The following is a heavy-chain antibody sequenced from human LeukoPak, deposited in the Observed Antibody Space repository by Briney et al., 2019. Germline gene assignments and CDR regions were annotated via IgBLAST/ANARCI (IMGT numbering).Heavy chain of an antibody. J-gene: IGHJ3*02. D-gene: IGHD3-10*01. CDR2: IYYSGTA. CDR3: ARDRPAEKISVWFGGPSGGLDPFDI. Sequence: SETLSLTCTVSGASISGYHGSWIRQPPGKGLEWMGYIYYSGTANYNPSLESRVTISIDTSKNQISLNLSSVTAADTAIYYCARDRPAEKISVWFGGPSGGLDPFDIWGQGKMVIVSS. V-gene: IGHV4-59*01. CDR1: GASISGYH.